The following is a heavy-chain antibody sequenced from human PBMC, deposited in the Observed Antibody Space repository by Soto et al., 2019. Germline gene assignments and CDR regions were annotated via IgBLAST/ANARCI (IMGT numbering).Heavy chain of an antibody. CDR3: ATYTLSTYNWIDP. D-gene: IGHD2-2*02. J-gene: IGHJ5*02. CDR1: GGSISSGDYY. Sequence: SETLSLTCTVSGGSISSGDYYWSWIRQPPGKGLEWIGYIYYSGSTYYNPSLKSRVTISVDTSKNQFSLKLSSVTAADTAVHYCATYTLSTYNWIDPWGQGTLVTVSS. CDR2: IYYSGST. V-gene: IGHV4-30-4*01.